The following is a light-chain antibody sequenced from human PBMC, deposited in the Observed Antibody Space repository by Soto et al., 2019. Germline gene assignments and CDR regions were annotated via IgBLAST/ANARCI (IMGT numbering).Light chain of an antibody. CDR2: EGS. CDR1: SSDVGSYNL. V-gene: IGLV2-23*03. Sequence: QSALTQPASVSGSPGQSITISCTGTSSDVGSYNLVSWYQQHPGKAPKLMIYEGSKRPSGVSNRFSGSKSDNTASLTISGLQAEDEADYYCCSYAGSSTFPWVFGGGTQLTVL. J-gene: IGLJ3*02. CDR3: CSYAGSSTFPWV.